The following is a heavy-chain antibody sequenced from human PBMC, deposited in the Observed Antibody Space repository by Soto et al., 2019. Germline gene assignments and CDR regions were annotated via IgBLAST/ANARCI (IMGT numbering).Heavy chain of an antibody. CDR3: ARDAAGIAARPRWWFDP. CDR1: GGSVSSGSYY. D-gene: IGHD6-6*01. J-gene: IGHJ5*02. CDR2: IYYSGST. V-gene: IGHV4-61*01. Sequence: QVQLQESGPGLVKPSETLSLTCTVSGGSVSSGSYYWSWIRQPPGKGLEWIGYIYYSGSTNYNPSLKSRVTISVDTSKNQFSLKLSSVTAADTAVYYCARDAAGIAARPRWWFDPWGQGTLVTVSS.